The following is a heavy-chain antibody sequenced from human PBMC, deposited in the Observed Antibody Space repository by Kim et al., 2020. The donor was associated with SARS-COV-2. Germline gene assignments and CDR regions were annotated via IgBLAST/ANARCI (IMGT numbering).Heavy chain of an antibody. J-gene: IGHJ5*02. CDR2: IKQDGSEK. V-gene: IGHV3-7*03. D-gene: IGHD6-19*01. CDR1: EFTLSNYW. Sequence: GGSLRLSCAASEFTLSNYWMTWVRQAPGKGLEWVASIKQDGSEKYYVDSVKGRFTISRDNAKNSLYLQMNSLRAEDTAVYYCVSTRGWPWGQGTLVTVS. CDR3: VSTRGWP.